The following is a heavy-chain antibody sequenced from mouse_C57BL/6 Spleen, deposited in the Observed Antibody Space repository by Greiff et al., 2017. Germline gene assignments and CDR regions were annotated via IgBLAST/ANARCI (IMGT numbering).Heavy chain of an antibody. D-gene: IGHD2-4*01. CDR2: ISSGGSYT. Sequence: DVMLVESGGDLVKPGGSLKLSCAASGFTFSSYGMSWVRQTPDKRLEWVATISSGGSYTYYPDSVKGRFTISRDNAKNTLYLQMSSLKSEDTAMYYCASHPEDYDDGAWFAYWGQGTLVTVSA. V-gene: IGHV5-6*02. J-gene: IGHJ3*01. CDR1: GFTFSSYG. CDR3: ASHPEDYDDGAWFAY.